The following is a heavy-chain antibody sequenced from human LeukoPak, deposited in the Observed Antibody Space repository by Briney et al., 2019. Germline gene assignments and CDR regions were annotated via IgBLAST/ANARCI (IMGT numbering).Heavy chain of an antibody. V-gene: IGHV1-18*01. CDR3: ARDPGVEWLGNAFDI. CDR2: ISAYNDNT. D-gene: IGHD5-24*01. Sequence: ASVKVSCKASGYTFTSYGISWVRQAPGQGLEWMGWISAYNDNTNYAQKLQGRVTMTTDSYTSTAYMELRSLTSDDTAVYYCARDPGVEWLGNAFDIWGQGTMVTVSS. J-gene: IGHJ3*02. CDR1: GYTFTSYG.